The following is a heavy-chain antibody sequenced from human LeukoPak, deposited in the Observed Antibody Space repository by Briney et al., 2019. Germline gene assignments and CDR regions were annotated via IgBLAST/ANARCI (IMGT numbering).Heavy chain of an antibody. V-gene: IGHV3-9*01. CDR2: ISWNSGSI. Sequence: GGSLRLSCAASGFTFDDYAMHWVRQAPGKGLGWVSGISWNSGSIGYADSVKGRFTISRDNAKNSLYLQMNSLRAEDTALYYCAKGGYYYGSGSSTYFDYWGQGTLVTVSS. CDR1: GFTFDDYA. CDR3: AKGGYYYGSGSSTYFDY. J-gene: IGHJ4*02. D-gene: IGHD3-10*01.